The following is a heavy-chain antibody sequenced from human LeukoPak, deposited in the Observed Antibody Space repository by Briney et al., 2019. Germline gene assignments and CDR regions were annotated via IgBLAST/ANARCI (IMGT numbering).Heavy chain of an antibody. J-gene: IGHJ6*03. CDR2: IRYDGSNK. V-gene: IGHV3-30*02. Sequence: GGSLRLSCAASGFTVSSNYMSWVRQAPGKGLEWVAFIRYDGSNKYYADSVKGRFTISRDNSKNTLYLQMNSLRAEDTAVYYCARRLPRPYYYMDVWGKGTTVTVSS. CDR1: GFTVSSNY. CDR3: ARRLPRPYYYMDV.